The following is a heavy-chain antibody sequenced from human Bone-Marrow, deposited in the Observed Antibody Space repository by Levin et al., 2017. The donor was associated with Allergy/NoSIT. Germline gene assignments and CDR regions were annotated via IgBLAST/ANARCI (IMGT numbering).Heavy chain of an antibody. CDR3: ARAGVGAVGAYYADL. Sequence: SGGSLRLSCAASGFTVASNYMTWVRQAPGKGLEWVSTIHPDTSAHYADSVKGRFSFSRDNSKNTLNLQLNSLRAEDTAVYYCARAGVGAVGAYYADLWGQGTLVTVSS. V-gene: IGHV3-53*01. J-gene: IGHJ5*02. CDR1: GFTVASNY. CDR2: IHPDTSA. D-gene: IGHD3-16*01.